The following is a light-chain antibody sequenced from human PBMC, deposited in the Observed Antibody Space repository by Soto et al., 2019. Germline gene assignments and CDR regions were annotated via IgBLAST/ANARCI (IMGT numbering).Light chain of an antibody. CDR3: SAYVGDSAYA. J-gene: IGLJ1*01. CDR2: DVN. Sequence: SALTQPRAVSGSPGQSVTISCTGTSNDVGGYXYXXWYQQQPGKAPKLIIFDVNQRPSGVPDSFSGSKSGNTASLTISGLQAEDEDDNFCSAYVGDSAYAFGTGTQVKVL. V-gene: IGLV2-11*01. CDR1: SNDVGGYXY.